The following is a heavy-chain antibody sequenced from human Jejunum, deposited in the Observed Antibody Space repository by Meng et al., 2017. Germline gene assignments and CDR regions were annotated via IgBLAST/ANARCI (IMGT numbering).Heavy chain of an antibody. CDR3: ARHTRNFGLDI. J-gene: IGHJ4*02. CDR2: INTNTGNS. CDR1: GYIFTSQS. V-gene: IGHV7-4-1*02. Sequence: ASVKVSCMASGYIFTSQSLNWVRQAPGQGLEWIGWINTNTGNSDYAPGFAGRFVFSFDTSVNTAYLQITSLNTAVTARYYCARHTRNFGLDIWGQGTLVTVSS. D-gene: IGHD2-2*02.